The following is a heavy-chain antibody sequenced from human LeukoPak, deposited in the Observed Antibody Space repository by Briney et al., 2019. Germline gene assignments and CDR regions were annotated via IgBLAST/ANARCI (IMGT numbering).Heavy chain of an antibody. CDR3: ARSVAVPGTEIDY. D-gene: IGHD6-19*01. V-gene: IGHV4-59*01. J-gene: IGHJ4*02. CDR1: GGSISGYY. Sequence: SETLSLTCTVSGGSISGYYWTWIRQPPGRELEGIGYIYYSGSTKYNPSLTSRVTISLDTSKNQFSLKLSSVTAADTAVYYCARSVAVPGTEIDYWGQGTLVTVSS. CDR2: IYYSGST.